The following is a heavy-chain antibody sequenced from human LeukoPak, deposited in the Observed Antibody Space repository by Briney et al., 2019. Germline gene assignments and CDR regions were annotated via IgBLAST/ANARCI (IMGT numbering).Heavy chain of an antibody. CDR3: ARAARGYFDY. V-gene: IGHV3-48*03. CDR1: GFTFSSYE. CDR2: ISSSGSTI. Sequence: QPGGSLRLSCAASGFTFSSYEMNWVRQAPGKGLEWVSYISSSGSTIYYADSVKGRFTISRDNAKNSLYLQVNSLRAEDTAVYYCARAARGYFDYWGQGTLVTVSS. D-gene: IGHD3-16*01. J-gene: IGHJ4*02.